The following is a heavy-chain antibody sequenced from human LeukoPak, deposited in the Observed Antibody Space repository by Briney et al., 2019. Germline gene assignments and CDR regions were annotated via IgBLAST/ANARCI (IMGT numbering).Heavy chain of an antibody. CDR3: AREGKDIVVVVAATWDY. CDR1: GYTFTSYY. Sequence: GASVKVSCKASGYTFTSYYMHWVRQAPGQGLEWMGIINPSGGSTSYAQKFQGRVTMTRDTSTSTVYMELSSLRSEDTAVYYCAREGKDIVVVVAATWDYWGQGTLVTVSS. J-gene: IGHJ4*02. D-gene: IGHD2-15*01. V-gene: IGHV1-46*01. CDR2: INPSGGST.